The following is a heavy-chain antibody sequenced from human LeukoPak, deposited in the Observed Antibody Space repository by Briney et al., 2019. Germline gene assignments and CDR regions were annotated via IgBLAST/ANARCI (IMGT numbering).Heavy chain of an antibody. D-gene: IGHD3-9*01. CDR1: GGTFNSYA. J-gene: IGHJ4*02. CDR2: IIPIFGTT. Sequence: SVKVSCKVSGGTFNSYAISWVRQAPGQGLEWMGGIIPIFGTTNYAQKFQGRVTLTADESTSTAYMELSSLRSEDTAVYYCAREARYYDILTGYYLYYFDYWGQGTLVTVSS. V-gene: IGHV1-69*13. CDR3: AREARYYDILTGYYLYYFDY.